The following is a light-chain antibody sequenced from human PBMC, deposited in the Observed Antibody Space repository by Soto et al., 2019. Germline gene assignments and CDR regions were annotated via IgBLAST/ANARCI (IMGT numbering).Light chain of an antibody. V-gene: IGKV3-20*01. J-gene: IGKJ4*01. CDR3: RQYGRSLEFA. CDR1: QSVSSNF. Sequence: EIVLTQSPGTLSLSPVERATLSCRASQSVSSNFLAWYQEKPGQAPRLLIYGASSRATGIPDRFSGSGSGTDFTLTISRLEPEDFAVYYCRQYGRSLEFAFGGGTKVDIK. CDR2: GAS.